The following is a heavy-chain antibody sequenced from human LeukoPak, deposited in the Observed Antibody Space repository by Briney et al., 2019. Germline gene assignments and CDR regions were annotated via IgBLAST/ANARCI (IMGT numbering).Heavy chain of an antibody. J-gene: IGHJ4*02. D-gene: IGHD1-1*01. CDR1: GFTFTSYE. Sequence: RGSLRLSSAASGFTFTSYEMNWVRQAPGKGLEWVSYITISGSTIYYADSVKGRFTISRDNAKNSLYLQMNSLRAEDTAVYYRARTTSFDYWGQGTLVTVSS. CDR3: ARTTSFDY. CDR2: ITISGSTI. V-gene: IGHV3-48*03.